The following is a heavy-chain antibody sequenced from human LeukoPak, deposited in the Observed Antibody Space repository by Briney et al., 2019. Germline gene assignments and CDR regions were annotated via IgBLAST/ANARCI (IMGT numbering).Heavy chain of an antibody. D-gene: IGHD2-2*01. Sequence: ASVKVSCKASGYTFTGYGINWVRQAPGQGLEWMGWISVYNGNTNYAQKLQGRVTMTADTSTTTAYMELRSLRSDDTAVYYCARGYCSSATCRHFDYWGQGALVTVSS. CDR1: GYTFTGYG. CDR2: ISVYNGNT. V-gene: IGHV1-18*01. J-gene: IGHJ4*02. CDR3: ARGYCSSATCRHFDY.